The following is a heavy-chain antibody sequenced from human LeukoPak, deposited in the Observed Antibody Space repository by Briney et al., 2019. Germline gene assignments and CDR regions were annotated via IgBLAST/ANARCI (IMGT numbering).Heavy chain of an antibody. CDR2: IYYSGST. CDR1: GGSISSSSYY. Sequence: PSETLSLTCTVSGGSISSSSYYWGWIRQPPGKGLEWIGSIYYSGSTYYNPSLKSRVTISVDTSKNQFSLKLTSVTAADTAVYYCARQTVGGGDYFDYWGQGTLVTVSS. CDR3: ARQTVGGGDYFDY. V-gene: IGHV4-39*01. J-gene: IGHJ4*02. D-gene: IGHD1-26*01.